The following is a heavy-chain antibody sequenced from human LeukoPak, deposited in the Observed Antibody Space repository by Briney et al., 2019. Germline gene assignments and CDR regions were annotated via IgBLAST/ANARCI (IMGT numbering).Heavy chain of an antibody. D-gene: IGHD6-19*01. J-gene: IGHJ4*02. CDR3: ARMSGAVAGY. CDR2: ISSSSSYI. V-gene: IGHV3-21*01. Sequence: GGSLRLSCAASGFTFSGYSMNWVRQAPGKGLEWVSSISSSSSYIYYADSVKGRFTISRDNAKNSLYLQMNSLRAEDTAVYYCARMSGAVAGYWGQGTLVTVSS. CDR1: GFTFSGYS.